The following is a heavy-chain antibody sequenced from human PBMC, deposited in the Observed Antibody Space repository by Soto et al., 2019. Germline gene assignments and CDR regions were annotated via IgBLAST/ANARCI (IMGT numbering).Heavy chain of an antibody. CDR2: ICGGDSYT. CDR3: VRRIVERCRGSCRLRAAAFDV. Sequence: SLTSSGKCSGDCLTSYWMVGVRQMAGKGRERRGIICGGDSYTRYSPFFQGQVTSSADQSISTAYLQWSSLKAADSAMYYCVRRIVERCRGSCRLRAAAFDVWGQGTMVTVSS. V-gene: IGHV5-51*01. J-gene: IGHJ3*01. CDR1: GDCLTSYW. D-gene: IGHD2-15*01.